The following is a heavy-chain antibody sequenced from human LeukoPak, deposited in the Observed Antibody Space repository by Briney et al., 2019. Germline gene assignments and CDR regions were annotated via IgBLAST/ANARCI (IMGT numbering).Heavy chain of an antibody. CDR2: ISSSGSTI. CDR1: GFTFSDYY. CDR3: ARDWDSSRQFDY. V-gene: IGHV3-11*01. J-gene: IGHJ4*02. D-gene: IGHD6-13*01. Sequence: GGSLRLSCAASGFTFSDYYMSWIRQAPGKGLEGVSYISSSGSTIYYADSVKGRFTISRDNAKNSLYLQMNSLRAEDTAVYYCARDWDSSRQFDYWGQGTLVTVSS.